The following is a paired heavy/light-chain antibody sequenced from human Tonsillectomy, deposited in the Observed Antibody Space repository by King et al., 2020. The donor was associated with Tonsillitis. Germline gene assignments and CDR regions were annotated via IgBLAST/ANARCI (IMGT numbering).Light chain of an antibody. V-gene: IGLV3-21*01. J-gene: IGLJ3*02. CDR1: NIGSKS. CDR2: YNG. CDR3: QVWDSSSDHPGV. Sequence: SYVLTQPPSVSVAPGKTASITCGGNNIGSKSVHWYQQKPGQAPVLAIYYNGDRPSGIPERFSGSNSGNTATLTISRVEAGDEADYYCQVWDSSSDHPGVFGGGTKLTVL.
Heavy chain of an antibody. J-gene: IGHJ4*02. CDR1: GFTFSNYG. D-gene: IGHD3-10*01. Sequence: QVQLVESGGGVVQPGRSLRLSCAASGFTFSNYGLHWVRQAPGKGLEWVAAISYDGSNKFFADSLKGRFTISRDDSKNTLYLQLNSLRAEDTAVYYCTKAHYYGLGSYQGYYFDSWGQGTLVTVSS. CDR2: ISYDGSNK. CDR3: TKAHYYGLGSYQGYYFDS. V-gene: IGHV3-30*18.